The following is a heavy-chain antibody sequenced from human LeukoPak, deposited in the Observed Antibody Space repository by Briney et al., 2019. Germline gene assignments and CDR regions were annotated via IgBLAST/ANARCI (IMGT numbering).Heavy chain of an antibody. Sequence: SVKVSCXASGGTFSSYAISWVRQAPGQGLGWMGRIIPIFGTANYAQKFQGRVTITTDESTSTAYMELSSLRSEDTAVYYCARGGNYHYDFWSGYTPFDYWGQGTLVTVSS. J-gene: IGHJ4*02. D-gene: IGHD3-3*01. V-gene: IGHV1-69*05. CDR1: GGTFSSYA. CDR2: IIPIFGTA. CDR3: ARGGNYHYDFWSGYTPFDY.